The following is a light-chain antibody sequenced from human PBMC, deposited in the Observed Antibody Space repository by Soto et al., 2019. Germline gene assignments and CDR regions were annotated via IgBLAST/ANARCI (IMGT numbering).Light chain of an antibody. CDR1: QSVSSSY. J-gene: IGKJ2*01. CDR3: QQYGISPVT. V-gene: IGKV3-20*01. CDR2: GAS. Sequence: EIVLTQSPGTLSLYPGERAILSCRASQSVSSSYLAWYQQKPGQAPRLLIYGASSRATGIPDRFSGSGSGTDFTLTISRLEPEDFAVYYCQQYGISPVTFGQGTTLQIK.